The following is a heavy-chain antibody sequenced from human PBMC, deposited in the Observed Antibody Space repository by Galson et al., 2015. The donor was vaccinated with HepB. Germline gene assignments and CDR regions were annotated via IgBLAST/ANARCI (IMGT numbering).Heavy chain of an antibody. CDR1: GFSFSIYG. CDR2: ISYDGSNE. D-gene: IGHD6-13*01. V-gene: IGHV3-30*18. CDR3: AKQEAGVGY. J-gene: IGHJ4*02. Sequence: SLRLSCAASGFSFSIYGMNWVRQAPDKGLEWVATISYDGSNEHYADSVKGRFTISRDNSKNTLYLKMNSLRTEDTGVYYCAKQEAGVGYWGQGTLVTVSS.